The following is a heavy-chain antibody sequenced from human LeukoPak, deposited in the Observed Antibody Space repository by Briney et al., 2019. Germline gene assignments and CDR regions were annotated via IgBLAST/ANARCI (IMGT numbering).Heavy chain of an antibody. CDR3: ARPLRGLTDPRKEEYGMDV. Sequence: GGSLRLSCAASGFAFMDAWMTWVRQAPGKGLEWVSAISGSGGSTYYADSVKGRFTISRDNSKNTLYLQMNSLRAEDTAVYYCARPLRGLTDPRKEEYGMDVWGQGTTVTVSS. CDR1: GFAFMDAW. J-gene: IGHJ6*02. D-gene: IGHD3-16*01. CDR2: ISGSGGST. V-gene: IGHV3-23*01.